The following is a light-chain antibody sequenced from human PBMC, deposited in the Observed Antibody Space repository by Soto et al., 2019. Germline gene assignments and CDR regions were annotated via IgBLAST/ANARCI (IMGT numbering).Light chain of an antibody. CDR1: SSDVGSYNL. CDR2: EGS. Sequence: QSALTQPASVSGSPGQSITISCTGTSSDVGSYNLVSWYQHHPGKAPKLMIYEGSKWPSGVSNRFSGSKSGNTASLTISGLQAEDEADYYCCSSGGSPTYVFGTGTKVTVL. CDR3: CSSGGSPTYV. J-gene: IGLJ1*01. V-gene: IGLV2-23*01.